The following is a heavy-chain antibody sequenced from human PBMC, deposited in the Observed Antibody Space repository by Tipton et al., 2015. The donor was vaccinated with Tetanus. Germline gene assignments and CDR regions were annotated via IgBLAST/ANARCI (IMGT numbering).Heavy chain of an antibody. Sequence: SLRLSCVASGLPFSDFAMTWVRQAPGKGLDWVSTISVSGTTYNADSVKGRFTISRDNSLNTLYLQMNSLRAEDTGIYYCAKEALGVLNLWGNGTTVIVSS. V-gene: IGHV3-23*01. D-gene: IGHD1-14*01. J-gene: IGHJ6*04. CDR3: AKEALGVLNL. CDR2: ISVSGTT. CDR1: GLPFSDFA.